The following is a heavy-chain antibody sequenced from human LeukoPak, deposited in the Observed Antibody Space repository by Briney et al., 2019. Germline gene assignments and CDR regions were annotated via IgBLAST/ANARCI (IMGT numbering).Heavy chain of an antibody. J-gene: IGHJ4*02. CDR1: GFIFSRYD. V-gene: IGHV3-33*01. D-gene: IGHD4-17*01. CDR2: IWHDGSKT. CDR3: ARDPATVTSHFDY. Sequence: GGSLRLSCVASGFIFSRYDMHWVRQAPGKGLEWVALIWHDGSKTHYADSVKGRFTISRDDSKSTLYVQMNSLRVEDTAVYYCARDPATVTSHFDYWGQGPRSPSPQ.